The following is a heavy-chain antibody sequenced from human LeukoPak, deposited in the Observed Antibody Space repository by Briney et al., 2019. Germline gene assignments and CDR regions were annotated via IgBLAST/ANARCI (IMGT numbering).Heavy chain of an antibody. J-gene: IGHJ4*02. CDR3: ASPYSGYDYNFDH. V-gene: IGHV3-64D*06. Sequence: GGPLRLSCSASGFTFSSYAMHWVRQAPGKGLEYVSSISSNGGSTYYAGSVKGRFTISRDNSKNTLFLQMSSLRTEDTAVYYCASPYSGYDYNFDHWGQGTLVTVSS. D-gene: IGHD5-12*01. CDR2: ISSNGGST. CDR1: GFTFSSYA.